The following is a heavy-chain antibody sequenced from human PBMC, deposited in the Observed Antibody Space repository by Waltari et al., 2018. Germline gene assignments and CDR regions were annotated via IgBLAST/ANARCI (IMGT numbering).Heavy chain of an antibody. D-gene: IGHD7-27*01. CDR2: FDPKDAET. CDR3: TTFNWGHDAFDL. J-gene: IGHJ3*01. V-gene: IGHV1-24*01. Sequence: QVQLVQSGAGVKKPGASVKVSCKVSGYSLTALSMHWVRQAPGKGLEWMGGFDPKDAETIYAQNFQGRVAMTEDTSTDTAYIDLTSLTSEDTAIYYCTTFNWGHDAFDLWGQGTLVTVSS. CDR1: GYSLTALS.